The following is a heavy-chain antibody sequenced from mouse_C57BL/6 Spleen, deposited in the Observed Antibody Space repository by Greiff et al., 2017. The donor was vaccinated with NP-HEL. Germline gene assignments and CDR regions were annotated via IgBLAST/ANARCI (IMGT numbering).Heavy chain of an antibody. Sequence: VQLQQSGAELVRPGTSVKVSCKASGYAFTNYLIEWVKQRPGQGLEWIGVINPGSGGTNYNEKFKGKATLTADKSSSTSEDSAVYFCARGTGYWYFDVWGTGTTVTVSS. CDR2: INPGSGGT. J-gene: IGHJ1*03. CDR3: ARGTGYWYFDV. D-gene: IGHD4-1*01. V-gene: IGHV1-54*01. CDR1: GYAFTNYL.